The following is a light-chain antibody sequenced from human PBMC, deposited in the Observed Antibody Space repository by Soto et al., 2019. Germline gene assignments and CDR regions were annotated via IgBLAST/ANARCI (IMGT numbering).Light chain of an antibody. J-gene: IGLJ2*01. CDR1: SSNIGAGYD. CDR2: GNS. V-gene: IGLV1-40*01. Sequence: QAVVTQPPSVSGAPGQRVTISCTGSSSNIGAGYDVHWYQQLPGTAPKLLIYGNSNRPSGVPDRFSGSKSGTSASLAITGLQAEDEADYYCQSYDSSLSGVVFGGGTKVTDL. CDR3: QSYDSSLSGVV.